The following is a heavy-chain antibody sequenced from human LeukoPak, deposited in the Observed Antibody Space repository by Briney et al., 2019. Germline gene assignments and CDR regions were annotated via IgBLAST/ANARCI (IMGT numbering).Heavy chain of an antibody. J-gene: IGHJ4*02. D-gene: IGHD3-10*01. CDR2: ISVYNGNT. CDR3: TRDPFGFGIDY. CDR1: GYTFTNNG. Sequence: VASVKVSCKASGYTFTNNGISWVRQAPGQGFEWMGWISVYNGNTNSAQKLQGRVTMTTDTSTSTAYMELRSLTSDDTAVYYCTRDPFGFGIDYWGQGTLVTVSS. V-gene: IGHV1-18*01.